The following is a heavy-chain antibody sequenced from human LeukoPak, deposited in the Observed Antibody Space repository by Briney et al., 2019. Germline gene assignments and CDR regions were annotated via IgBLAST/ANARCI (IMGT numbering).Heavy chain of an antibody. Sequence: GGSLRLSCAASGFTLSSYSMDWVRQAPGKGLEWVSSISSSSSYIYYADSVKGRFTISRDNAKNSLYLQMNSLRAEDTAVYYCARLSQDYGAHFDYWGQGTLVTVSS. CDR2: ISSSSSYI. CDR3: ARLSQDYGAHFDY. D-gene: IGHD4-17*01. J-gene: IGHJ4*02. CDR1: GFTLSSYS. V-gene: IGHV3-21*01.